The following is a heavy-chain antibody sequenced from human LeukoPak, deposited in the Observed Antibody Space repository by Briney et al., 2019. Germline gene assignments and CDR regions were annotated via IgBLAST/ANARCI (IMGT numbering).Heavy chain of an antibody. CDR2: ISGSGGST. CDR1: GFTFSSYG. D-gene: IGHD3-22*01. V-gene: IGHV3-23*01. Sequence: GGSLSLSGAASGFTFSSYGMSWVRPAPGKGLEWVSAISGSGGSTYYADSVKGRFTISRDNSKNTLNLQMSSLRAEDTAVYYCAKDPTHFRVWDDYDSNVLNCWGQGTMVTVSS. J-gene: IGHJ4*01. CDR3: AKDPTHFRVWDDYDSNVLNC.